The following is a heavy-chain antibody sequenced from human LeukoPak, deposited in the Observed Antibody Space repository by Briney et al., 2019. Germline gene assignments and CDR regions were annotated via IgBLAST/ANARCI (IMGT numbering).Heavy chain of an antibody. V-gene: IGHV3-74*01. CDR2: INGDGRNI. CDR3: VRDDDRPDNGLDY. J-gene: IGHJ4*02. CDR1: GFTFSSYW. Sequence: PGGSLRLSCVASGFTFSSYWMHWVRQDPRKGLVWVSRINGDGRNINYADSVRGRFTISRDNAKNTLYLQMNTLRVEDTAVYYCVRDDDRPDNGLDYWGQGTLVTVSS. D-gene: IGHD3-22*01.